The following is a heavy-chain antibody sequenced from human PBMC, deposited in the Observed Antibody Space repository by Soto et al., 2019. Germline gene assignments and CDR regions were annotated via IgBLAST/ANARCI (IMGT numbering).Heavy chain of an antibody. CDR3: ARNPRDIVVVVAATPRLDLAY. V-gene: IGHV4-34*01. Sequence: PSETLSLTCAVYGGSFSGYYWSWIRQPPGKGLEWIGEINHSGSTNYNPSLKSRVTISVDTSKNQFSLKLSSVTAADTAVYYCARNPRDIVVVVAATPRLDLAYWGQGSLVTVSS. J-gene: IGHJ4*02. D-gene: IGHD2-15*01. CDR1: GGSFSGYY. CDR2: INHSGST.